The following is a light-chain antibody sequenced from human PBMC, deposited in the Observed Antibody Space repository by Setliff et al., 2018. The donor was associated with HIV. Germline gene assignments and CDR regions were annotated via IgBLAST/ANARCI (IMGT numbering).Light chain of an antibody. J-gene: IGKJ1*01. V-gene: IGKV3-15*01. Sequence: EIVMTQSPATLSVSPGERVTLSCGSSQGISTNLAWYQHRPGQIPRLLLYGASTRATDIPDRFSGTGSGTEFTLTISSLQSDDFAVYYCQHYNNWPPRRTFGQGTKVDIK. CDR3: QHYNNWPPRRT. CDR1: QGISTN. CDR2: GAS.